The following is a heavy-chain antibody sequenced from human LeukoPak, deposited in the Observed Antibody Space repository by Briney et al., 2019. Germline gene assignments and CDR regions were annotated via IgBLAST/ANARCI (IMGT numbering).Heavy chain of an antibody. D-gene: IGHD1-26*01. CDR1: GGSFSGYY. J-gene: IGHJ4*02. CDR3: ARGGWELPEGSLDY. V-gene: IGHV4-34*01. CDR2: INHSGST. Sequence: SETLSLTCAVYGGSFSGYYWSWIRQPPGKGLEWVGEINHSGSTNSNPSLKSRVTISVDASKNQFSLKLTSVTAADTAVYYCARGGWELPEGSLDYWGQGTLVTVSS.